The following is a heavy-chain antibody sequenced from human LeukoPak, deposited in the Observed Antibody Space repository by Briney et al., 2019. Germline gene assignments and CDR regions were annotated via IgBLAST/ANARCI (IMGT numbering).Heavy chain of an antibody. J-gene: IGHJ4*02. CDR2: INHSGST. D-gene: IGHD2-2*01. V-gene: IGHV4-34*01. CDR1: GGSFSGYY. CDR3: ARGRYQRTLDY. Sequence: SETLSLTCAVYGGSFSGYYWSWIRQPPGKGLEWIGEINHSGSTNYNPSLKSRVTISVDTSKNQFSLKLSSVTAADTAVCYCARGRYQRTLDYWGQGTLVTVSS.